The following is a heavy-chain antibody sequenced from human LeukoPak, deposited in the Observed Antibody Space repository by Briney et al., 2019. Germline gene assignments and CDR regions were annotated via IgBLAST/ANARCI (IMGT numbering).Heavy chain of an antibody. J-gene: IGHJ4*02. Sequence: SETLSLTCTVSGGSISNYFWSWIRQPPGNTLEWIGYIYYSGSTNYNPSLKSRATISVDTSKNQFSLNLNSVTAADTAVYYCARVAYDGPVAAGSLDYWGQGTLVTVSS. CDR2: IYYSGST. CDR3: ARVAYDGPVAAGSLDY. CDR1: GGSISNYF. V-gene: IGHV4-59*01. D-gene: IGHD6-13*01.